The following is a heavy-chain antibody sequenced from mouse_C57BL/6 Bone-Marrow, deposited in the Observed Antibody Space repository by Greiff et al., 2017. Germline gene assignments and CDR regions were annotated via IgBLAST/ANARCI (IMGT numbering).Heavy chain of an antibody. CDR3: ARNYYGGSYDIDY. J-gene: IGHJ2*01. CDR2: ISYDGSN. CDR1: GYSITSGYY. D-gene: IGHD1-1*01. Sequence: EVQRVESGPGLVKPSQSLSLTCSVTGYSITSGYYWNWIRQFPGNKLEWMGYISYDGSNNYNPSLKNRISITRDTSKNQFFLKLNSVTTEDTATYYCARNYYGGSYDIDYWGQGTTLTVSS. V-gene: IGHV3-6*01.